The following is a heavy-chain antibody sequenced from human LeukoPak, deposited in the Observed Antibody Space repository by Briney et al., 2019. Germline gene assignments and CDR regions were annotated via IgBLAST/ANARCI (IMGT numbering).Heavy chain of an antibody. J-gene: IGHJ1*01. V-gene: IGHV3-48*04. CDR1: GFTFSDYS. D-gene: IGHD3-22*01. Sequence: GESLRLSCAASGFTFSDYSMNWVRQAPGKGLEWVSYIDGSGDTIYYADSVKGRFTISRDNAKNTVSLQMDSLRAEDTGVYYCARAPSEVGGYYPEYFRHWGQGTLVTVSS. CDR3: ARAPSEVGGYYPEYFRH. CDR2: IDGSGDTI.